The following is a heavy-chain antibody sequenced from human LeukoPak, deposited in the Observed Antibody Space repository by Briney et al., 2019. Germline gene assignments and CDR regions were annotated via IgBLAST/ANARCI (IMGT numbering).Heavy chain of an antibody. V-gene: IGHV4-61*01. CDR3: ASKGGRGYSYGYRPYFDY. CDR1: GGSVSSDSYY. CDR2: VYHTGHI. J-gene: IGHJ4*02. D-gene: IGHD5-18*01. Sequence: SETLSLTCTVSGGSVSSDSYYWSWIRQPPGKSLEWIGHVYHTGHINYNPPLRSRVTISVDTSRNQFSLDLTSVSAADTAVYYCASKGGRGYSYGYRPYFDYWGQGTLVTVSS.